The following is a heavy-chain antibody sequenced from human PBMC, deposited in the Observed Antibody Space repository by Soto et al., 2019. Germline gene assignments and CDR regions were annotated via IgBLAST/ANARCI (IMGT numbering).Heavy chain of an antibody. J-gene: IGHJ4*02. CDR1: GFTFSSHD. V-gene: IGHV3-13*01. CDR3: ARGTYCSTTSCYGGHFDY. CDR2: IGTASDT. D-gene: IGHD2-2*01. Sequence: EVQLVESGGGLVQPGGSLRLSCAASGFTFSSHDMHWVRQATGKGLEWVSAIGTASDTYYTYSVKGRFTVSRENAKNSLYLQMNSLRAEDTAVYYCARGTYCSTTSCYGGHFDYWGQGALVAVSS.